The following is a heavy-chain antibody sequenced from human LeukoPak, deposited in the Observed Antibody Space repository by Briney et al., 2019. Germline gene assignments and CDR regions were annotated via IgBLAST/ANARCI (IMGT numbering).Heavy chain of an antibody. CDR1: GITFTNAW. CDR3: TTAYASASHDGY. D-gene: IGHD3-16*01. CDR2: IKTKTQVETT. V-gene: IGHV3-15*01. J-gene: IGHJ4*02. Sequence: TGGSLRLSCAASGITFTNAWMHWVRQAPGKGLEWICLIKTKTQVETTAYAAPVKGRFTISRDDSRNTLYLQMNSLKREDTGVYNCTTAYASASHDGYWGQGTLVTVSS.